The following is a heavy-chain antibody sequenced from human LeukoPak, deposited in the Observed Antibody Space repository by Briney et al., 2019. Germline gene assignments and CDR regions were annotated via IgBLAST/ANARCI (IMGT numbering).Heavy chain of an antibody. D-gene: IGHD3-16*01. J-gene: IGHJ5*02. CDR1: GGSISSYY. Sequence: SETLSLTCTVSGGSISSYYWSWIRQPPGKGLEWIGYIYYSGSTNYNPSLRSRVTISLDTSKNQFSLNLTSVTAADTAVYYCARFTPQGYGWGGYNRFDPWGQGTLVTVSS. CDR2: IYYSGST. CDR3: ARFTPQGYGWGGYNRFDP. V-gene: IGHV4-59*01.